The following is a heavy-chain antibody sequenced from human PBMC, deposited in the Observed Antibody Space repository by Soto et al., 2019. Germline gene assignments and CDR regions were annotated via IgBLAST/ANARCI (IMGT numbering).Heavy chain of an antibody. CDR1: GFSLSNAVLG. Sequence: QVTVKESGPVLVKPTETLTLTCTASGFSLSNAVLGVSWIRQPPGKALEWLAHIFSNDEKSYSTSLKSRLTISKDTTKSQVVLTMTNMDPVDTATYYCASTYSTSWYWFDPWGQGTLVTVSS. J-gene: IGHJ5*02. CDR3: ASTYSTSWYWFDP. CDR2: IFSNDEK. V-gene: IGHV2-26*04. D-gene: IGHD6-13*01.